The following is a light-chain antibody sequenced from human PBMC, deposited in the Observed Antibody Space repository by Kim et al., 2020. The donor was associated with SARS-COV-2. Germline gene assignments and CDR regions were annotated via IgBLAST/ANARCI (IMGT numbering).Light chain of an antibody. V-gene: IGKV3-20*01. CDR3: QQYGSSLYT. CDR1: QSVSSSY. Sequence: LSTWERATRACRASQSVSSSYLAWYQQKPGQAPRLLIYGASSRATGIPDRFSGSGSGTDFTLTISRLEPEDFAVYYCQQYGSSLYTFGQGTKLEI. J-gene: IGKJ2*01. CDR2: GAS.